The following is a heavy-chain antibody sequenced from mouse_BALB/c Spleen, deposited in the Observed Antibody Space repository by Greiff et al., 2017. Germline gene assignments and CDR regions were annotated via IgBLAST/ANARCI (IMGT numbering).Heavy chain of an antibody. Sequence: VMLVESGPGLVAPSQSLSITCTVSGFSLTSYGVHWVRQPPGKGLEWLGVIWAGGSTNYNSALMSRLSISKDNSKSQVFLKMNSLQTDDTAMYYCARGPAYGNYYFDYWGQGTTLTVSS. J-gene: IGHJ2*01. V-gene: IGHV2-9*02. D-gene: IGHD2-1*01. CDR3: ARGPAYGNYYFDY. CDR2: IWAGGST. CDR1: GFSLTSYG.